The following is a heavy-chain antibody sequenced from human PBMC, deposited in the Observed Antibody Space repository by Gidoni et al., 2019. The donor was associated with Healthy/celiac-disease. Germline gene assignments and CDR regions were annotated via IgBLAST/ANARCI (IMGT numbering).Heavy chain of an antibody. J-gene: IGHJ4*02. D-gene: IGHD3-10*01. CDR2: INHSGIT. V-gene: IGHV4-34*01. CDR3: ARGPRRVTMVRGVIITDPVDY. CDR1: GGSFSGYY. Sequence: QVQLQQWGAGLLKPSETLSLTCAVYGGSFSGYYWSWIRQPPGKGLEWIGEINHSGITNYNPSLKSRVTISVDTSKNQFSLKLSSVTAADTAVYYCARGPRRVTMVRGVIITDPVDYWGQGTLVTVSS.